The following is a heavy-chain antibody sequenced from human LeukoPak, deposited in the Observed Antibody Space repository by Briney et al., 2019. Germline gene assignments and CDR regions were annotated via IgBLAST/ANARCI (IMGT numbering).Heavy chain of an antibody. Sequence: KTSETLSLTCTVSGGSISSYYWSWIRQPPGKGLEWIGYIYYSGSTNYNPSLKSRVTMSLDTFKNQFSLKLNSVTAADTAVYYCAIGSVFEGLHYWGQGTLVTVSS. J-gene: IGHJ4*02. CDR2: IYYSGST. D-gene: IGHD3-10*01. V-gene: IGHV4-59*01. CDR3: AIGSVFEGLHY. CDR1: GGSISSYY.